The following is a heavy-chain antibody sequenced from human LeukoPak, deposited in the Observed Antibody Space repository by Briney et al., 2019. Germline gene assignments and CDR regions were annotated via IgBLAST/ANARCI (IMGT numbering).Heavy chain of an antibody. V-gene: IGHV3-20*04. J-gene: IGHJ2*01. CDR3: AGSDTTGYSPREWDYWYFDL. CDR2: INWNGGYT. CDR1: GFDFDDYG. D-gene: IGHD3-9*01. Sequence: GGSLRLSCAASGFDFDDYGMSWVRQTPGKGLEWVSDINWNGGYTGQADSVKGRFTISRDNAKNSLYLQMNSLRAEDTAVYYCAGSDTTGYSPREWDYWYFDLWGRGTLVTVSS.